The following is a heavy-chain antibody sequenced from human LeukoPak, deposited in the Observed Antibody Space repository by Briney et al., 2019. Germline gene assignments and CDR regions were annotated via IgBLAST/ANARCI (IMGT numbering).Heavy chain of an antibody. J-gene: IGHJ4*02. V-gene: IGHV3-33*01. CDR1: GFTFSSYG. CDR3: AREYYYDSSGYSYYFDY. D-gene: IGHD3-22*01. Sequence: GGSLRLSCAASGFTFSSYGMHWVRQAPGKGLEWVAVIWYDGSNKYYADSVKGRFTISRENSKNTLYLQMNSLRAEDTAVYYCAREYYYDSSGYSYYFDYWGQGTLVTVSS. CDR2: IWYDGSNK.